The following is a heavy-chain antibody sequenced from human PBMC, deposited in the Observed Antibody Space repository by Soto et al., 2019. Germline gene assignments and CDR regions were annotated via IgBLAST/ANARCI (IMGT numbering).Heavy chain of an antibody. CDR3: ARGDYYDISGYHY. V-gene: IGHV3-53*02. Sequence: EVQLVETGGGLIQPGGSLRLSCAASGFTVSSNYMSWVRQAPGKGLEWVSVIYSGGSTYYADSVKGRFTISRDNSKNTLYLHMNSLRAEDTAVYYCARGDYYDISGYHYWGQGTLVTVSS. D-gene: IGHD3-22*01. CDR1: GFTVSSNY. CDR2: IYSGGST. J-gene: IGHJ4*02.